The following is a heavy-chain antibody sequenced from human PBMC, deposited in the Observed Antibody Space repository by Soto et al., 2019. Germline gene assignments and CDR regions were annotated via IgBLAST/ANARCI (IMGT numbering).Heavy chain of an antibody. CDR1: GYTFTSYG. J-gene: IGHJ4*02. CDR2: ISTFNSHT. Sequence: QVQLLQSGAEVKKPGASVKVSCKASGYTFTSYGISWVRQAPGPGLEWMGWISTFNSHTDYAQKVQGRVAMTTDRSTGTAYMELRSLRSDDTAVYYCARGPLDYPIPDFDYWGQGTLVTVSS. V-gene: IGHV1-18*01. D-gene: IGHD2-8*01. CDR3: ARGPLDYPIPDFDY.